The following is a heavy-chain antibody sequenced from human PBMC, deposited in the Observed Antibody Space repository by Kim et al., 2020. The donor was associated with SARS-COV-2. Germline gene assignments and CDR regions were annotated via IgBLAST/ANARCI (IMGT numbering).Heavy chain of an antibody. CDR3: ARVARPRTICGVVITLVHGGDV. V-gene: IGHV1-69*13. CDR1: GGTFSSYA. J-gene: IGHJ6*02. CDR2: IIPIFGKP. Sequence: SVKVSCKASGGTFSSYAISWVRQAPGQGLEWMGGIIPIFGKPNYAQKFQGRVTITPDASTSTAYLELSSLRAEDTAVYYCARVARPRTICGVVITLVHGGDVGGREPAVTVSS. D-gene: IGHD3-3*01.